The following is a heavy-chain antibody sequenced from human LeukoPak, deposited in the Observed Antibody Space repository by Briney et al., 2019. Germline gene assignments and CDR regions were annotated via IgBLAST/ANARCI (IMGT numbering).Heavy chain of an antibody. Sequence: ASVKVSCKASGYTFSTYPMNWVRQAPGQGLEWMGGIIPIFGTANYAQKFQGRVTITADESTSTAYMELSSLRSEDTAVYYCARDRRIAVAVFHLDYWGQGTLVTVSS. CDR1: GYTFSTYP. CDR2: IIPIFGTA. V-gene: IGHV1-69*13. CDR3: ARDRRIAVAVFHLDY. J-gene: IGHJ4*02. D-gene: IGHD6-19*01.